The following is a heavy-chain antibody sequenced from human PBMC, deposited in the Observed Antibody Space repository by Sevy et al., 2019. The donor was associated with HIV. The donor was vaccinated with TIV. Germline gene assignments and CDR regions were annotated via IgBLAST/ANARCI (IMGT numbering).Heavy chain of an antibody. CDR1: GDSISSNNFY. Sequence: SETLSLTCTVSGDSISSNNFYWGWVRQPPEKGLEWIGSIYYTGSTYYNPSLKSRVTISVDTSKNQFSLKLTSVTASDTAVYYCAREAVALDYWGQGTLVTVSS. CDR3: AREAVALDY. D-gene: IGHD6-19*01. V-gene: IGHV4-39*02. CDR2: IYYTGST. J-gene: IGHJ4*01.